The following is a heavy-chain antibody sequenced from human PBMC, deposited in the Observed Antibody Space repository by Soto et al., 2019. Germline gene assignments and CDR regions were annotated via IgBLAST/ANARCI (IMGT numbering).Heavy chain of an antibody. V-gene: IGHV1-18*01. CDR2: ISTFNGET. D-gene: IGHD2-2*01. CDR1: GYTFTTYG. J-gene: IGHJ4*02. Sequence: ASVKVSCKASGYTFTTYGISWVRQAPGQGLAWMGWISTFNGETRYAQKFQARVTVTTDTSTTTGYMELRSLRSDDTAVYYFARGVGYCSSSTCLIDHWGQGTLVTVSS. CDR3: ARGVGYCSSSTCLIDH.